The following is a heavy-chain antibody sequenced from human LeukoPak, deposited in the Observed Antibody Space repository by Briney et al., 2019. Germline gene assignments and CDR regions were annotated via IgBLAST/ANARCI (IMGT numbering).Heavy chain of an antibody. CDR3: AREPWYCGGDCYSAQYFQH. CDR1: GYTFTGYY. CDR2: INPNSGGT. V-gene: IGHV1-2*02. Sequence: ASVKVSCKASGYTFTGYYMHWVRQAPGQGLEWMGWINPNSGGTNYAQKFQGRVTMTRDTSISTAYMELSRLRSDATAVYYCAREPWYCGGDCYSAQYFQHWGQGTLVTVSS. D-gene: IGHD2-21*02. J-gene: IGHJ1*01.